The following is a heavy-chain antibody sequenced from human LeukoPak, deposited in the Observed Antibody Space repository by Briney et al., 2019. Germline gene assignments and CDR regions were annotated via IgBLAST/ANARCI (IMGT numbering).Heavy chain of an antibody. CDR2: ISVSGNT. CDR1: GFTLSSYA. V-gene: IGHV3-21*01. CDR3: AREVMVVAATTFWYFDL. D-gene: IGHD2-15*01. J-gene: IGHJ2*01. Sequence: GGSLRLSCAASGFTLSSYAMSWVRQGPGKGLEWVSAISVSGNTYHADSVKGRFTISRDNAKNSLYLQMNSLRAEDTAVYYCAREVMVVAATTFWYFDLWGRGTLVTVSS.